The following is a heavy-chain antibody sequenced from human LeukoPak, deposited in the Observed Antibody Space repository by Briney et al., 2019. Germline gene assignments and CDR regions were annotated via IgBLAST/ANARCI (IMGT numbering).Heavy chain of an antibody. Sequence: SETLSLTCSVSGGSISSYSWTWIRQPPGKGLEWIGFIDYSGGRNYNPSLKSRVTISVDTSKNQFSLKLSSVTAADTAVYYCARSVLLWYGGDDIWGQGTMVTVSS. CDR2: IDYSGGR. D-gene: IGHD3-10*01. CDR1: GGSISSYS. J-gene: IGHJ3*02. CDR3: ARSVLLWYGGDDI. V-gene: IGHV4-59*08.